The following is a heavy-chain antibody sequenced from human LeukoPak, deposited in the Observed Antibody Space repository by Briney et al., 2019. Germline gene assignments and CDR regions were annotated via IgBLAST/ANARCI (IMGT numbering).Heavy chain of an antibody. CDR3: AKYNNYDYHFDY. CDR2: VLTSGTS. J-gene: IGHJ4*02. CDR1: GGSISGDY. Sequence: PSETLSLTCTVSGGSISGDYWSWIRQPAGKGLEWIGRVLTSGTSIYNPSLKGRVIISVDTSKNQFSLRLSSVTAADTAVYFCAKYNNYDYHFDYWGQGTLVTVSS. D-gene: IGHD4-11*01. V-gene: IGHV4-4*07.